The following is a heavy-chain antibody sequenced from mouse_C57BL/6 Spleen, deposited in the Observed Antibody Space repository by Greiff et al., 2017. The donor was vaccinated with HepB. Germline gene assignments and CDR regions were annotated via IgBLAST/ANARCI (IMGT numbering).Heavy chain of an antibody. CDR1: GYAFSSSW. V-gene: IGHV1-82*01. CDR2: IYPGDGDT. D-gene: IGHD1-1*01. J-gene: IGHJ1*03. Sequence: QVQLKQSGPELVKPGASVKISCKASGYAFSSSWMNWVKQRPGKGLEWIGRIYPGDGDTNYNGKFKGKATLTADKSSSTTYMQLSSLTSEDSAVYFCAREGTTVVATGYFDVWGTGTTVTVSS. CDR3: AREGTTVVATGYFDV.